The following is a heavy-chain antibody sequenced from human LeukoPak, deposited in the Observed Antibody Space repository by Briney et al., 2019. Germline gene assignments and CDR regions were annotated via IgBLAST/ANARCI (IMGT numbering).Heavy chain of an antibody. CDR2: MSYDGSNK. J-gene: IGHJ3*02. CDR3: ARGVFMVRGVIGDAFDI. D-gene: IGHD3-10*01. CDR1: GFTFSTYG. Sequence: GGSLRLSCAASGFTFSTYGTHWVRQAPGKGLGWVAVMSYDGSNKYYADSVKGRFTISRDNSKNTLYLQMNSLRAEDTAVYFCARGVFMVRGVIGDAFDIWGQGTMVTVSS. V-gene: IGHV3-30*03.